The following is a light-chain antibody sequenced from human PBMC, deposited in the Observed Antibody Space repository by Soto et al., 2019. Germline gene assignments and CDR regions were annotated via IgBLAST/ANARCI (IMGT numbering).Light chain of an antibody. Sequence: QSVLTQPASVSGSPGQSITISCTGTSNDVGGYNYVSWYQQHPGKAPKLIIYGVSNRPSGVSNRFSASKSGNTASLTISGLQAEDEADYYCTSYTSSSTLRVFGGGTKVTVL. J-gene: IGLJ3*02. CDR2: GVS. V-gene: IGLV2-14*01. CDR1: SNDVGGYNY. CDR3: TSYTSSSTLRV.